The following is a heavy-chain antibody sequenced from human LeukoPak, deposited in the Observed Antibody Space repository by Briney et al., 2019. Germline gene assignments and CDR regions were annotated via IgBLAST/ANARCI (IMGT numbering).Heavy chain of an antibody. Sequence: SQTLSLTCTVSGGFISSGDYYWSWIRQPPGKGLEWIGEIYHSGSTNYNPSLKSRVTISVDKSKNQFSLKLSSVTAADTAVYYCARVRWGVAAPYNWFDPWGQGTLVTVSS. CDR3: ARVRWGVAAPYNWFDP. CDR1: GGFISSGDYY. V-gene: IGHV4-30-4*01. D-gene: IGHD2-15*01. CDR2: IYHSGST. J-gene: IGHJ5*02.